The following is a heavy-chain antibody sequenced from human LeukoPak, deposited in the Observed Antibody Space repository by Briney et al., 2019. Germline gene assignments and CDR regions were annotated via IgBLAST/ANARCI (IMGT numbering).Heavy chain of an antibody. CDR1: GGTFSSYA. V-gene: IGHV1-69*05. CDR3: ARGDLEVKALDY. D-gene: IGHD4-23*01. Sequence: SVKVSCKASGGTFSSYAISWVRQAPGQGLEWMGGIIPIFGTANYAQEFQGRVTITTDESTSTAYMELSSLRSEDTAVYYCARGDLEVKALDYWGQGTLVTVSS. J-gene: IGHJ4*02. CDR2: IIPIFGTA.